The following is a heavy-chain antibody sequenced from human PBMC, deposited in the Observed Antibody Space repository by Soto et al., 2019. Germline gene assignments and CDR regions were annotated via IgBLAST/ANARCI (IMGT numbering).Heavy chain of an antibody. Sequence: GTSAEVCWKESGVGFGSSARRWVQQGRGHRLEWIGWIVVGTGNTNYAQKFQERVTITRDMSTSTAYMELSSLISDDTVVYYCAADRLTTDPYTWVDPLRQGTLVTVSS. CDR1: GVGFGSSA. J-gene: IGHJ5*02. CDR3: AADRLTTDPYTWVDP. CDR2: IVVGTGNT. V-gene: IGHV1-58*02. D-gene: IGHD1-1*01.